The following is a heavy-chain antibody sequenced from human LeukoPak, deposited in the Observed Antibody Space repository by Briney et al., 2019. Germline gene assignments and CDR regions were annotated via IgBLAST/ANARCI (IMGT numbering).Heavy chain of an antibody. CDR3: ARDKGIDGYDSNFDY. CDR2: INPNSGGT. CDR1: GYTFTGYY. Sequence: ASVKVSCKASGYTFTGYYMHWVRQAPGQGLEWMGWINPNSGGTNYAQKFQGWVIMTRDTSISTAYMELSRLRSDDTAVYYCARDKGIDGYDSNFDYWGQGTLVTVSS. V-gene: IGHV1-2*04. D-gene: IGHD5-12*01. J-gene: IGHJ4*02.